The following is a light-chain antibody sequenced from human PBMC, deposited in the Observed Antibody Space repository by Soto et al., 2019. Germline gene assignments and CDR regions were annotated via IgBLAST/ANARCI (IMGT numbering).Light chain of an antibody. V-gene: IGLV2-14*01. CDR3: SSYTSSTTYV. Sequence: QSALTQPASVSGSPRQSITISCTGTSSDVGGYNYVSWYQQHPGKVPKLMIYDVSNRPSGVSNRFSGSKSGNTASLTISGLQAEDEADYYCSSYTSSTTYVFGTGTNVTVL. CDR1: SSDVGGYNY. J-gene: IGLJ1*01. CDR2: DVS.